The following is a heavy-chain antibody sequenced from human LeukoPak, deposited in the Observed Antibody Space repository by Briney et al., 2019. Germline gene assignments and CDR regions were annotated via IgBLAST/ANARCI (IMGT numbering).Heavy chain of an antibody. CDR2: INHSGSS. V-gene: IGHV4-34*01. D-gene: IGHD6-13*01. J-gene: IGHJ5*02. Sequence: PSETLSLTCAVYGGSFSGYYWSWIRQPPGKGLEWIGEINHSGSSNYNPSLKSRVTISVDTSRNQFSLKLSSVTAADTAVYYCARVYIASPGQFDPWGQGTLVTVSS. CDR3: ARVYIASPGQFDP. CDR1: GGSFSGYY.